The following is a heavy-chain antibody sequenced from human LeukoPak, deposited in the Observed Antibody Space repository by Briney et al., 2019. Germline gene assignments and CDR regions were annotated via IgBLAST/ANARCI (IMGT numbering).Heavy chain of an antibody. J-gene: IGHJ4*02. V-gene: IGHV1-18*01. Sequence: ASVKVSYKASGYTFTSYGISWVRQAPGQGLECMGWISAYNGNTNYAQKLQSRVTMNTDTSTSTAYMELRSLRSDDTAVYYCARNHHSQIVGATPNFDYWGQGTLVTVSS. CDR2: ISAYNGNT. D-gene: IGHD1-26*01. CDR1: GYTFTSYG. CDR3: ARNHHSQIVGATPNFDY.